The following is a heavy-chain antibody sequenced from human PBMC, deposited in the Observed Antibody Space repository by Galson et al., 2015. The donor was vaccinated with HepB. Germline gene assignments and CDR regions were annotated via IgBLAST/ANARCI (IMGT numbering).Heavy chain of an antibody. V-gene: IGHV3-30-3*01. CDR3: ARKPERGGTYTRDAFDI. J-gene: IGHJ3*02. Sequence: SLRLSCAGSGFTFSVFTINWVRRAPGKGLEWVAVISYDGNNKYYADSVKGRFTISRDNSKNTLYLQMNSLRSEDTAMYYCARKPERGGTYTRDAFDIWGQGTMVTVSS. CDR1: GFTFSVFT. CDR2: ISYDGNNK. D-gene: IGHD1-14*01.